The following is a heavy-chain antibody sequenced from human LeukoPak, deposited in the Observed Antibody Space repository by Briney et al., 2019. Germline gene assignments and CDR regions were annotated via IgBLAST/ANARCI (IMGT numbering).Heavy chain of an antibody. CDR2: ISYDATNK. V-gene: IGHV3-30*03. D-gene: IGHD6-13*01. J-gene: IGHJ4*02. CDR1: GFSVSSKY. Sequence: GGSLRLSCAASGFSVSSKYMHWVRQAPGKGLEWVAVISYDATNKYYRDSVKGRFTISRDNSKNTLYLQMNSLRVEDTAVYYCARDQDVAAAGTWGSIDYWGQGTLVTVSS. CDR3: ARDQDVAAAGTWGSIDY.